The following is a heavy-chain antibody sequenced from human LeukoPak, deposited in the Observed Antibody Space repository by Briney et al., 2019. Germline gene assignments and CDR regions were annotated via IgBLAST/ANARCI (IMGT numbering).Heavy chain of an antibody. CDR1: GFTFSSYS. CDR2: ISATSNYI. Sequence: GGSLRLSCAASGFTFSSYSMNWVRQAPGKGLEWVSSISATSNYIYYADSVKGRFTISRDNAKNSLYLQMNSLRAEDTAVYYCATEGFVVAAAGHVGYFQHWGQGTLVTVSS. V-gene: IGHV3-21*01. D-gene: IGHD6-13*01. J-gene: IGHJ1*01. CDR3: ATEGFVVAAAGHVGYFQH.